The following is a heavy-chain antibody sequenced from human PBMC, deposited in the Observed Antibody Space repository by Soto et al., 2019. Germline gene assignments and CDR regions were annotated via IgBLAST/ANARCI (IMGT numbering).Heavy chain of an antibody. CDR3: ASRSSGWYFDY. CDR2: ISGSGGST. J-gene: IGHJ4*02. V-gene: IGHV3-23*01. Sequence: EVQLLESGGGLVQPGGSLRLSCAASGFTFSSYAMNWVRQAPGKGLEWVSAISGSGGSTYYADSVKGRFTISRDNSKNTMYLQMNSLRAEDTAVYYCASRSSGWYFDYWGQGTLVTVSS. CDR1: GFTFSSYA. D-gene: IGHD6-19*01.